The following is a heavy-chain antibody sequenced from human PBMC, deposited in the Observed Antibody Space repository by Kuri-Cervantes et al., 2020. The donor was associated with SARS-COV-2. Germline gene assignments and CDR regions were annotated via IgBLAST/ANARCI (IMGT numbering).Heavy chain of an antibody. CDR1: GYTFTSYD. Sequence: ASVKVSCRASGYTFTSYDINWVRQATGQGLEWMGWMNPNSGNTGYAQKFQGRVTMTRNTSISTAYMELSSLRSDDTAVYYCARTYSSSFNPLTVSFIKFVYYSMDVWGQGTTVTVSS. CDR3: ARTYSSSFNPLTVSFIKFVYYSMDV. CDR2: MNPNSGNT. V-gene: IGHV1-8*01. J-gene: IGHJ6*02. D-gene: IGHD6-6*01.